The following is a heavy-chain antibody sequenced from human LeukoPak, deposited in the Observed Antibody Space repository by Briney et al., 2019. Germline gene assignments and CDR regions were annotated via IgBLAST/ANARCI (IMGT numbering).Heavy chain of an antibody. V-gene: IGHV3-21*01. Sequence: GGSLRLSCAASGFTFSSYTMNWFRQAPGGGLEWASSISSSSSYIYYADSVKGRFTISRDNAKNSLYLQMNSLRAEDTAVYYCARDPLGATQTYWFDPWGQGTLVTVSS. CDR1: GFTFSSYT. D-gene: IGHD1-26*01. CDR2: ISSSSSYI. CDR3: ARDPLGATQTYWFDP. J-gene: IGHJ5*02.